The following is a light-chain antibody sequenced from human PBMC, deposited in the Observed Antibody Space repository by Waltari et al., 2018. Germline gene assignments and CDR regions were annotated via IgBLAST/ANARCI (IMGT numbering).Light chain of an antibody. J-gene: IGKJ1*01. V-gene: IGKV4-1*01. CDR1: PSVLYSSNNNYY. CDR2: WAS. Sequence: DIVMTQSPDSLAVSLGERATINCKSSPSVLYSSNNNYYLAWYQQKPGQPPKLLIYWASTRESGVPDRFSGSGSGTDFTLTISRLQAEDVAVYYCQQYYSTPQTFGQGTKVEIK. CDR3: QQYYSTPQT.